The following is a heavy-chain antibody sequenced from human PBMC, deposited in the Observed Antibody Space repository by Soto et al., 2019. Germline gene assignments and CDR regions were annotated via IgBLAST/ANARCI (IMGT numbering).Heavy chain of an antibody. CDR3: ARISPSGYSSGWPIYYYYYYMVV. CDR2: ISAYNGNT. J-gene: IGHJ6*03. V-gene: IGHV1-18*01. D-gene: IGHD6-19*01. CDR1: GYTFTSYG. Sequence: ASVKVSCKASGYTFTSYGISWVRQAPGQGLEWMGWISAYNGNTNYAQKLQGRVTMTTDTSTSTAYMELRSLRSDDTAVYYCARISPSGYSSGWPIYYYYYYMVVWGKGTTVTVSS.